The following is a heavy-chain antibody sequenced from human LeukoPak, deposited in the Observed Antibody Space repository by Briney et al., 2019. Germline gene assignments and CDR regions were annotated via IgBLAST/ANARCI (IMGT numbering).Heavy chain of an antibody. CDR3: ARVGVYGGIRGAFEV. Sequence: GGSLRLSCAASGFSFSDYYMSWIRQAPGKGLEWVSYISTSTTHTNYADSVKGRFTMSRDKAKNSLYLQLNSLRAEDTAVYYCARVGVYGGIRGAFEVWGQGTMVTVSS. J-gene: IGHJ3*01. V-gene: IGHV3-11*05. D-gene: IGHD4-23*01. CDR1: GFSFSDYY. CDR2: ISTSTTHT.